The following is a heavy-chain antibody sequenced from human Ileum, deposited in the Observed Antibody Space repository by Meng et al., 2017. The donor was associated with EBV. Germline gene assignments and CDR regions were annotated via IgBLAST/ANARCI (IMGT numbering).Heavy chain of an antibody. CDR1: GYTFMNNG. V-gene: IGHV1-18*01. CDR2: ISAFNGNT. CDR3: ASNGDEVDY. J-gene: IGHJ4*02. D-gene: IGHD4-17*01. Sequence: QVQLVQSRGEVKKPGASVKVSCKASGYTFMNNGFSWVRQAPGQGLEWMGWISAFNGNTNYAQKFQGRLTVTTDTSTNTAYMELRNLRSDDTAVYYCASNGDEVDYWGQGTLVTVSS.